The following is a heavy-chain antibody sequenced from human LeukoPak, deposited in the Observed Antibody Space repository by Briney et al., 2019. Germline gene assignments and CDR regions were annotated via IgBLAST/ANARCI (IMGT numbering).Heavy chain of an antibody. CDR2: ISSSSSYI. CDR1: GFTFSSYS. J-gene: IGHJ6*02. CDR3: ARFGTDYYDSSGYYQRGYYYGMDV. Sequence: GGSLRLSCAASGFTFSSYSMNWVRQAPGKGLEWVSSISSSSSYIYYADSVKGRFTISRDNSKNTLYLQMNSLRAEDTAVYYCARFGTDYYDSSGYYQRGYYYGMDVWGQGTTVTVS. V-gene: IGHV3-21*04. D-gene: IGHD3-22*01.